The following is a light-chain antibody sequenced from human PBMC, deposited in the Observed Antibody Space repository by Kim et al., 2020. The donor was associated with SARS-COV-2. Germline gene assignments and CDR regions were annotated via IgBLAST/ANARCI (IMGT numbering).Light chain of an antibody. CDR1: SSDVGGYNY. V-gene: IGLV2-11*01. CDR3: CSYAGSYTYVI. J-gene: IGLJ2*01. Sequence: QSALTQPRSVSGSPGQSVTISCTGTSSDVGGYNYVSWYQKHPGKAPKLMIYDVSKRPSGVPDCFSGSKSGNTASLTVSGLQAEDEADYYCCSYAGSYTYVIFGGGAQVTDL. CDR2: DVS.